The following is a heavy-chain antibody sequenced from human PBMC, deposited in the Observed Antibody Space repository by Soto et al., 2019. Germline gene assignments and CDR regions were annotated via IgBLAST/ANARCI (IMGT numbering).Heavy chain of an antibody. V-gene: IGHV5-51*01. CDR2: IYPGDSDT. CDR3: ASSPAAAAGADY. CDR1: GYSFTSYW. Sequence: PGESLKISCKGSGYSFTSYWIGLVRQMPGKGLEWMGIIYPGDSDTRYSPSFQGQVTISVDKSISTAYLQWSSLRASDTAMDYCASSPAAAAGADYWGQGTLVTVSS. J-gene: IGHJ4*02. D-gene: IGHD6-13*01.